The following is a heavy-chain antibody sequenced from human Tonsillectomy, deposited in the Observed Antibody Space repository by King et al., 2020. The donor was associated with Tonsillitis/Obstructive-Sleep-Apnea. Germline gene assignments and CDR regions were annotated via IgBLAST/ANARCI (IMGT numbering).Heavy chain of an antibody. CDR3: ARSITIFGIIIHRRDAFDI. CDR1: GFTFSSYS. Sequence: VQLVESGGGLVQPGGSLRLSCAASGFTFSSYSMNWVRQAPGKGLEWVAYISSTGNTIYYADSMKGRFTISRDNAKNSLYLQMNSLRDEDTAVYYCARSITIFGIIIHRRDAFDIWGQGTMVTVSS. CDR2: ISSTGNTI. V-gene: IGHV3-48*02. J-gene: IGHJ3*02. D-gene: IGHD3-3*01.